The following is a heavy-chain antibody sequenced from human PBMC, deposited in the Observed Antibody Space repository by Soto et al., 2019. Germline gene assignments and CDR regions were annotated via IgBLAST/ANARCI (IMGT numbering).Heavy chain of an antibody. D-gene: IGHD2-21*02. CDR1: VWSFSGYY. CDR2: INHSGST. CDR3: ERCGDKDDFDI. J-gene: IGHJ3*02. V-gene: IGHV4-34*01. Sequence: PSETLSLTCSFYVWSFSGYYWSLILQPPGKGLEWIGEINHSGSTNYNPSLKSRVTISVDTSKNQFSLKLSSVTAADTAVYYCERCGDKDDFDIWGQGQMVNVSS.